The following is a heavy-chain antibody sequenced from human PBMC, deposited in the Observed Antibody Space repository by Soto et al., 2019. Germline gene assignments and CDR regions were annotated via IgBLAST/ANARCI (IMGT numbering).Heavy chain of an antibody. J-gene: IGHJ4*02. V-gene: IGHV1-3*01. CDR2: VNAGNGNT. D-gene: IGHD6-19*01. Sequence: GASVKVSCKASGYTFTGCAMHWVRQAPGQRLEWMGWVNAGNGNTKYSQKFQGRVTITRDTSASTAYMELSSLRSEDTAVYYCARAVAVAADFDYWGQGTLVTVS. CDR3: ARAVAVAADFDY. CDR1: GYTFTGCA.